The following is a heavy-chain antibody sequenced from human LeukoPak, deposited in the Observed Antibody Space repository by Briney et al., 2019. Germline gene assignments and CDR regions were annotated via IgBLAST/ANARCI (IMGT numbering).Heavy chain of an antibody. J-gene: IGHJ4*02. D-gene: IGHD3-22*01. CDR1: GYTFTSYY. Sequence: ASVKVSCKASGYTFTSYYIHWVRQAPGQGLEWVGIINPSGGTTIYAQKFQGRVTMTRDMSTSTVYMELSSLRSEDTAVYYCARGYYDSSGYYYFDYWGQGTLVTVSS. V-gene: IGHV1-46*01. CDR3: ARGYYDSSGYYYFDY. CDR2: INPSGGTT.